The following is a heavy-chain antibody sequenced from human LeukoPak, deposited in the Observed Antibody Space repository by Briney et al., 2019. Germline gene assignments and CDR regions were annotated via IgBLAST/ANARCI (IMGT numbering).Heavy chain of an antibody. Sequence: GGSLRPSCAASGFTFSSYGMSWVRQAPGKGLEWVAVISYDGSNKYYADSVKGRFTISRDNSRNTLYLQMNSLRAEDTAVYYCATWRGNFFYYFDYWGQGTLVTVPS. CDR2: ISYDGSNK. V-gene: IGHV3-30*03. D-gene: IGHD1-1*01. CDR1: GFTFSSYG. CDR3: ATWRGNFFYYFDY. J-gene: IGHJ4*02.